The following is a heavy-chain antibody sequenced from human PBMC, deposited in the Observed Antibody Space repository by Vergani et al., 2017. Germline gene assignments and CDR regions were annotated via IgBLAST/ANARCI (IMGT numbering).Heavy chain of an antibody. CDR2: IYYSGST. CDR1: GGSISSGGYY. J-gene: IGHJ6*02. Sequence: QVQLQESGPGLVKPSQTLSLTCTVSGGSISSGGYYWSWIRQHPGKGLEWIGYIYYSGSTNYNPSLKSRVTISVDTSKNQFSLKLSSVTAADTAVYYCARVGVIAAADSPRGGMDVWGQGTTVTVSS. V-gene: IGHV4-31*03. D-gene: IGHD6-13*01. CDR3: ARVGVIAAADSPRGGMDV.